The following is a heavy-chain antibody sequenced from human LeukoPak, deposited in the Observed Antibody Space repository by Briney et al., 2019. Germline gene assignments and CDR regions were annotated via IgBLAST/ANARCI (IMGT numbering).Heavy chain of an antibody. D-gene: IGHD4/OR15-4a*01. V-gene: IGHV4-39*01. CDR2: IYYSGST. Sequence: PSETLSLTCTVSGGSISSSSYYWGWIRQPPGKGLEWIGSIYYSGSTFYNPSLKSRVTISVDTSKNQFSLKLSSVTAADTAVYYCARPLGGATLHAFDIWGQGTMVTLSS. J-gene: IGHJ3*02. CDR3: ARPLGGATLHAFDI. CDR1: GGSISSSSYY.